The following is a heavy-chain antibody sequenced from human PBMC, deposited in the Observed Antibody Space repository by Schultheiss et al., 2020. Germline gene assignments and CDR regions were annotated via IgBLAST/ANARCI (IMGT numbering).Heavy chain of an antibody. CDR2: ISSRSSYT. CDR1: GFAFSDYY. CDR3: VRYSSTLAHDF. V-gene: IGHV3-11*03. D-gene: IGHD6-13*01. J-gene: IGHJ4*02. Sequence: GGSLRLSCAASGFAFSDYYMSWIRQAPGKGLEWVSYISSRSSYTNYADSVQGRFTISRDNAKSTVYLQMNSLRAEDTAVYYCVRYSSTLAHDFWGQGTLVTVSS.